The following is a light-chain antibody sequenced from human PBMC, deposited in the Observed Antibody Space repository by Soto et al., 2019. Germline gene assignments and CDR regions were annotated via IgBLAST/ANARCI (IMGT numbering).Light chain of an antibody. V-gene: IGKV3-20*01. Sequence: EIVLTQSPGTLSLSPGERATLSCRASQSVSSSYLAWYQQKPGQPPRLLIYGASSSASGIDARFSGSESVTDFTLTISRPEPEDFAVYCWRQYGSSRWTYGQGTKV. CDR3: RQYGSSRWT. CDR2: GAS. J-gene: IGKJ1*01. CDR1: QSVSSSY.